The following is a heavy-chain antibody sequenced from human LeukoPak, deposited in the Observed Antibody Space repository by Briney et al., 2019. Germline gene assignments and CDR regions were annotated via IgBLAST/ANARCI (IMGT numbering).Heavy chain of an antibody. CDR2: MNPNSGNT. CDR3: ARAGIAVAGGYYYYYYGMDV. D-gene: IGHD6-19*01. J-gene: IGHJ6*02. CDR1: GYTFTSYG. Sequence: ASVKVSCKASGYTFTSYGISWVRQATGQGLEWMGWMNPNSGNTGYAQKFQGRVTMTRKTSISTAYMELSSLRSEDTAVYYYARAGIAVAGGYYYYYYGMDVWGQGTTVTVSS. V-gene: IGHV1-8*02.